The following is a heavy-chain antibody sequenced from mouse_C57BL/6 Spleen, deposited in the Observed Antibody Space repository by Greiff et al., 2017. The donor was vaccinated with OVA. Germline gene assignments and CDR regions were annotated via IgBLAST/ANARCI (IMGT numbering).Heavy chain of an antibody. J-gene: IGHJ3*01. V-gene: IGHV1-15*01. CDR3: TGDYDGGGPAWFAY. CDR2: IDPETGGT. CDR1: GYTFTDYE. D-gene: IGHD2-4*01. Sequence: VQLQQSGAELVRPGASVTLSCKASGYTFTDYEMHWVKQTPVHGLEWIGAIDPETGGTAYNQKFKGKAILTADKSSSTAYMELRSLTSEDSAVYYCTGDYDGGGPAWFAYWGQGTLVTVSA.